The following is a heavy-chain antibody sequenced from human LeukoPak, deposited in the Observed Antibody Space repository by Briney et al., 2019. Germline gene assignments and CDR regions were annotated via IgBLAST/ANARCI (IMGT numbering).Heavy chain of an antibody. D-gene: IGHD5-12*01. J-gene: IGHJ5*02. Sequence: SLRLSCAASGFTFDDYAMHWVRRAPGEGLEWVSGISWNSGSVAYADSVKGRFTISRDNAKSSLYLQMNSLRAEDTALYYCAKGGYSGYESWFDPWGQGTLVTVSS. V-gene: IGHV3-9*01. CDR3: AKGGYSGYESWFDP. CDR2: ISWNSGSV. CDR1: GFTFDDYA.